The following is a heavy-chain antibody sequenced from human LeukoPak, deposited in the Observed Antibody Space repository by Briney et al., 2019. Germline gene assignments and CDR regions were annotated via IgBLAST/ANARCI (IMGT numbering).Heavy chain of an antibody. CDR1: GFTFSSYG. CDR2: IRYDGSNK. J-gene: IGHJ6*03. CDR3: ARADIVVVVAATRKYYYYMDV. V-gene: IGHV3-30*02. D-gene: IGHD2-15*01. Sequence: PGGSLRLSCAASGFTFSSYGMYWVRQAPGKGLEWVAFIRYDGSNKYYADSVKGRFTISRDNAKNSLYLQMNSLRAEDTAVYYCARADIVVVVAATRKYYYYMDVWGKGTTVTVSS.